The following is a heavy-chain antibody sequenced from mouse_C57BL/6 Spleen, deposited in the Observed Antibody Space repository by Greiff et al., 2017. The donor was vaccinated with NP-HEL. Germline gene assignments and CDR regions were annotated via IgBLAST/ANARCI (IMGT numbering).Heavy chain of an antibody. J-gene: IGHJ3*01. CDR1: GFTFSSYA. Sequence: EVHLVESGGGLVKPGGSLKLSCAASGFTFSSYAMSWVRQTPEKRLEWVATISDGGSYTYYPDNVKGRFTISRDNAKNNLYLQMSHLKSEDTAMYYCARAMVTTLRAWFAYWGQGTLVTVSA. D-gene: IGHD2-1*01. CDR3: ARAMVTTLRAWFAY. V-gene: IGHV5-4*01. CDR2: ISDGGSYT.